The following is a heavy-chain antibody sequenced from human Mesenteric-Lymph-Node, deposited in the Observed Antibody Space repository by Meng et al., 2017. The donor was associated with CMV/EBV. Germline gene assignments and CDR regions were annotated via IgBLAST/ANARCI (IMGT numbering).Heavy chain of an antibody. Sequence: GGSLRLSCAASGFTFSSDSMNWVRQVPGKGLEWVSYSSSSSSYIDYADSVKGRFTISRDNAKDSLYLQMNSLRAEDTAVYYCARDGGYDNPLRYYYYGMDVWGQGTTVTVSS. J-gene: IGHJ6*02. CDR1: GFTFSSDS. CDR2: SSSSSSYI. CDR3: ARDGGYDNPLRYYYYGMDV. D-gene: IGHD5-12*01. V-gene: IGHV3-21*01.